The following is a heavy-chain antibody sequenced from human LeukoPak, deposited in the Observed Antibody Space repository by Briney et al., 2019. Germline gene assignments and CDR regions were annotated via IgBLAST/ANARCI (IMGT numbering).Heavy chain of an antibody. CDR3: ARVAYSSSWSPWGDWFDP. D-gene: IGHD6-13*01. CDR2: IKTNTGNP. CDR1: GYTFTSYA. V-gene: IGHV7-4-1*02. J-gene: IGHJ5*02. Sequence: RASVKVSCKASGYTFTSYAMNWVRQAPGQGLEWMGWIKTNTGNPTYAQGFTGRFVFSLDTSVSTAYLQISRLKAEDTAVYYCARVAYSSSWSPWGDWFDPWGQGTLVTVSS.